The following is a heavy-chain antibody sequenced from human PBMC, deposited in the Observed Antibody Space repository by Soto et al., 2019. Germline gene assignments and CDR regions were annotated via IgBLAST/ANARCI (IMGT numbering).Heavy chain of an antibody. CDR2: IYYSGST. Sequence: QVQLQESGPGLVNPSETLSLTCTVSGGSISSYYWSWIRQPPGKGLEWIGYIYYSGSTNYNPSLKSRVTISVDTSKNQFSLKLSSVTAADTAVYYCARDYSINGVAGYYYYMDVWGKGTTVTVSS. J-gene: IGHJ6*03. D-gene: IGHD4-4*01. CDR3: ARDYSINGVAGYYYYMDV. V-gene: IGHV4-59*12. CDR1: GGSISSYY.